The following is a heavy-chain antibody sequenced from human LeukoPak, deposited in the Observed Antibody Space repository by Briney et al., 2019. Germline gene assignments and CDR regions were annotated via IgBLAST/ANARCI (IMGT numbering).Heavy chain of an antibody. CDR2: IYYSGST. Sequence: MPGGSLRLSCAASGFTFSSYWMSWIRQPPGKGLEWIGSIYYSGSTYHNPSLKSRVTISVDTSKNQFSLKLSSVTAADTAVYYCASHLGYYWGQGTLVTVSS. D-gene: IGHD7-27*01. CDR1: GFTFSSYW. V-gene: IGHV4-39*01. J-gene: IGHJ4*02. CDR3: ASHLGYY.